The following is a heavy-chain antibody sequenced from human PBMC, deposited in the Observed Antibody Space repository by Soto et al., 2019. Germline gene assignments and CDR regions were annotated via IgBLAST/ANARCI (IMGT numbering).Heavy chain of an antibody. CDR3: ARVAGIAAASRPPGNWFDP. D-gene: IGHD6-13*01. CDR1: GGTFSSYA. Sequence: SVKVSCKASGGTFSSYAISWVRQAPGQGLEWMGGIIPIFGTANYAQKFQGRVTITADESTSTAYMELSSLRSEDTAVYYCARVAGIAAASRPPGNWFDPWGQGTLVTVSS. V-gene: IGHV1-69*13. J-gene: IGHJ5*02. CDR2: IIPIFGTA.